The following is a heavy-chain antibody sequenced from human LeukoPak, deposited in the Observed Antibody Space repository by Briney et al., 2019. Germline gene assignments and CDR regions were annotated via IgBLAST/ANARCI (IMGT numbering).Heavy chain of an antibody. CDR3: ASSRGAKPFDY. V-gene: IGHV1-69*06. CDR1: AGTLSSYA. D-gene: IGHD3-10*01. CDR2: IIPIFGTA. J-gene: IGHJ4*02. Sequence: ASVKVSCKASAGTLSSYAISWVRQPHAQGLEWVGGIIPIFGTANYAQKFQGRVTITADKSTSTDYMQLSSVRAEDTAVYYCASSRGAKPFDYWGQGTLVTVSS.